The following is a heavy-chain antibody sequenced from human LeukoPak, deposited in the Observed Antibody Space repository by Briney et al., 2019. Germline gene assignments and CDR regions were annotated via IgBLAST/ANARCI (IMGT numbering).Heavy chain of an antibody. J-gene: IGHJ6*02. CDR3: ARAGGYYYYYGMDV. CDR1: GGSISSTSYY. D-gene: IGHD1-1*01. V-gene: IGHV4-39*01. Sequence: SETLSLTCTVSGGSISSTSYYWGWIRQPPGKGLEWIGSIYYSGPTYYNPSLESRVTISVDTSKNQFSLKLRSVTAADTAVYYCARAGGYYYYYGMDVWGQGTTVTVSS. CDR2: IYYSGPT.